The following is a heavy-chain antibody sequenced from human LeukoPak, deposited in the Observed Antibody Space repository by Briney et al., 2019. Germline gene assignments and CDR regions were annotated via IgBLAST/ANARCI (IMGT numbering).Heavy chain of an antibody. CDR2: SYYTGNT. CDR1: GASIGSGLYY. D-gene: IGHD2-2*01. Sequence: SGTLSLTCTVSGASIGSGLYYWACIRQSPGKGLDCIVSSYYTGNTKDNPFLQSLASFSVDPSKTQFFLTLSFVTAATTAVFYCARNHTEDCSRNSCSAGWFDTWGHGILVTVSS. V-gene: IGHV4-39*01. CDR3: ARNHTEDCSRNSCSAGWFDT. J-gene: IGHJ5*01.